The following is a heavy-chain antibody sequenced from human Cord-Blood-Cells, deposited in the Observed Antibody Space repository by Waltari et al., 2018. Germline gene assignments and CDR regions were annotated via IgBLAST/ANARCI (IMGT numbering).Heavy chain of an antibody. CDR1: GFTFSSYS. Sequence: EVQLVESGGGLVKPGGSLRLSCAASGFTFSSYSMNWVRQAPGKGLEWVSSISSSSSYIYYADSVKGRFTISRDNAKNSLYLQMNSLRAEDTAVYYCARDFWIGLGKCPGYWGQGTLVTVSS. CDR3: ARDFWIGLGKCPGY. CDR2: ISSSSSYI. J-gene: IGHJ4*02. V-gene: IGHV3-21*01. D-gene: IGHD3-3*01.